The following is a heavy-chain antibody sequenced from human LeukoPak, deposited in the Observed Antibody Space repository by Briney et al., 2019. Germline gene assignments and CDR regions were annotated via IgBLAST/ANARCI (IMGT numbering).Heavy chain of an antibody. V-gene: IGHV3-11*06. J-gene: IGHJ5*02. CDR1: GFSLRNFG. CDR3: ARVPPYEGGGVDP. CDR2: ISSSSYT. Sequence: GRPLRLSCATSGFSLRNFGIHWIRQAPGKGLEWVSYISSSSYTNYADSAKGRFTISRDNAKNSLYLQMNSLRAEDTAVYYCARVPPYEGGGVDPWGQGTLVTVSS. D-gene: IGHD3-16*01.